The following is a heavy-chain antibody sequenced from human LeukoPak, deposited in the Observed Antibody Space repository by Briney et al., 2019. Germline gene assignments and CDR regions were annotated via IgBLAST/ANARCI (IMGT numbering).Heavy chain of an antibody. J-gene: IGHJ5*02. CDR2: INHSGST. V-gene: IGHV4-34*01. CDR1: GGSFSGYY. D-gene: IGHD3-10*01. CDR3: ARGLTMVRGVIITGWFDP. Sequence: PSETLSLTCAVYGGSFSGYYWSWIRQPPGKGLEWIGEINHSGSTNYNPSLKSRVTISVDTSKNQFSLKLSSVTAADTAVYYCARGLTMVRGVIITGWFDPWGQGTLATVSS.